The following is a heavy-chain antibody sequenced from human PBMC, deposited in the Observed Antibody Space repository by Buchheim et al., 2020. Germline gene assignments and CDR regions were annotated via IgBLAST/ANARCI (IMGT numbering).Heavy chain of an antibody. V-gene: IGHV3-33*01. Sequence: QVQLVESGGGVVQPGRSLRLSCAASGFTFSSYGMHWVRQAPGKGLEWVAVIWYDGSNKYYADSVKGRFTISRDNSKNTLYLQMNSLRAEDTAVYYCARNPWDTMVRGEVYYYYYMDVWGKGTT. CDR1: GFTFSSYG. CDR2: IWYDGSNK. D-gene: IGHD3-10*01. CDR3: ARNPWDTMVRGEVYYYYYMDV. J-gene: IGHJ6*03.